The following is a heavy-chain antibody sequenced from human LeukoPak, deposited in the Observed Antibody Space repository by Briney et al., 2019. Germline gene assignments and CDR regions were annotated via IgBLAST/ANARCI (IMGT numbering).Heavy chain of an antibody. V-gene: IGHV3-23*01. J-gene: IGHJ1*01. CDR2: ISGNGGGT. CDR3: AKRSVSGGWYFQH. CDR1: GFTFSSYA. D-gene: IGHD6-19*01. Sequence: PGGSLRLSCAASGFTFSSYAMSWVRQAPGQGLEWVSAISGNGGGTYYADSVKGRFTVSRDNSKNTLYLQMSSLRAEDSAVYYCAKRSVSGGWYFQHWGQGTLVTVSS.